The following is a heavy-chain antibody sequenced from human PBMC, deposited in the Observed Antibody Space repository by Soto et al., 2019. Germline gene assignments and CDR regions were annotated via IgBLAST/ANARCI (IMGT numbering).Heavy chain of an antibody. CDR2: IIPIFGTP. V-gene: IGHV1-69*12. CDR1: GGTFSSYA. CDR3: ARCRRVCEIDD. J-gene: IGHJ4*02. D-gene: IGHD2-8*01. Sequence: QVQLVQSGADVKKPGSSVKVSCKASGGTFSSYAVYWVRQAPGQGLEWMGGIIPIFGTPNYAQKFQGRVTITADDSTSTAYMELSSLRSDDTAVSYCARCRRVCEIDDWGQGTLVTVSS.